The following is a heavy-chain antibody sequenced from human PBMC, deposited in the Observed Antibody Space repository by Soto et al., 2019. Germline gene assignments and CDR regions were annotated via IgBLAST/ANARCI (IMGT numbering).Heavy chain of an antibody. CDR1: GGSISSNY. CDR2: IHYTGST. D-gene: IGHD3-22*01. Sequence: QVQLQESGPGLVKPSETLSLTCTVSGGSISSNYWNWIRQPPGKGLEWIGYIHYTGSTIYNPSLKSRVIISVDTSKNQFTLKLSSVTAADTGIYYCATSSVNFFDPWGQGTLVSVSS. CDR3: ATSSVNFFDP. V-gene: IGHV4-59*01. J-gene: IGHJ5*02.